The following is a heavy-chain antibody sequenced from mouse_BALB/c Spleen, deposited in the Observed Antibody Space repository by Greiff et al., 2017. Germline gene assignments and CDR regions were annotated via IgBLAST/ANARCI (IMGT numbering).Heavy chain of an antibody. Sequence: QVQLQQSGAELMKPGASVKISCKATGYTFSSYWIEWVKQRPGHGLEWIGEILPGSGSTNYNEKFKGKATFTADTSSNTAYMQLSSLTSEDSAVYHCARYDEEVYYFDYWGQGTTLTVSS. D-gene: IGHD2-3*01. CDR1: GYTFSSYW. CDR3: ARYDEEVYYFDY. CDR2: ILPGSGST. V-gene: IGHV1-9*01. J-gene: IGHJ2*01.